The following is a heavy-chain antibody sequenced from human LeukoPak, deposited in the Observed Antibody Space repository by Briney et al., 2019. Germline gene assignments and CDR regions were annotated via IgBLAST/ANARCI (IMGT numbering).Heavy chain of an antibody. CDR2: IKQDGSEK. V-gene: IGHV3-7*04. Sequence: GGSLRLSCAASGFTFSSYWMSWVRQAPGKGLEWVANIKQDGSEKYYVDSVKGRFTFSRDNAKNSLYLQMNSLRAEDTAVYYCARHPHPMVRGVIDYWGQGTLVTVSS. CDR3: ARHPHPMVRGVIDY. CDR1: GFTFSSYW. J-gene: IGHJ4*02. D-gene: IGHD3-10*01.